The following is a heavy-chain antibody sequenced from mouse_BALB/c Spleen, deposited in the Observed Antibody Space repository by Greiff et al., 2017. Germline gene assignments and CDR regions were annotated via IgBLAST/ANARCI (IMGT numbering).Heavy chain of an antibody. Sequence: EVHLVESGGGLVQPGGSRKLSCAASGFTFSDYGMAWVRQAPGKGPEWVAFISNLAYSIYYADTVTGRFTISRENAKNTLYLEMSSLRSEDTAMYYCARLYGNYPAWFAYWGQGTLVTVSA. CDR2: ISNLAYSI. CDR1: GFTFSDYG. V-gene: IGHV5-15*02. J-gene: IGHJ3*01. CDR3: ARLYGNYPAWFAY. D-gene: IGHD2-1*01.